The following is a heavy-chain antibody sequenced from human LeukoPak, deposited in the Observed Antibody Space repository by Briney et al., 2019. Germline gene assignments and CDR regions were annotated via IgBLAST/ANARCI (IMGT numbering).Heavy chain of an antibody. CDR3: ARPGTNYYGSGSYYGY. CDR2: ISSSGSTI. D-gene: IGHD3-10*01. Sequence: GGSLRLSCAASGFTFSSYEMNWVRQAPGKGLEWVSYISSSGSTIYYADSVKGRFTISRDNAKNSLYLQMNSLRAEDTAVYYCARPGTNYYGSGSYYGYWGQGTLVTVSS. V-gene: IGHV3-48*03. J-gene: IGHJ4*02. CDR1: GFTFSSYE.